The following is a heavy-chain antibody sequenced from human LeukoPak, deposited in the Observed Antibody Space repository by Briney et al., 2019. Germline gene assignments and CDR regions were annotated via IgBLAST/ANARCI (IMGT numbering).Heavy chain of an antibody. Sequence: PSETLSLTCTVSGGSISSYYWSWIRQPPGKGLEWIGYIYYSGSTNYNPSLKSRVTISVDTSKSQFSLKLSSVTAADTAVYYCAREATYCSGGSCYSNYYYYMDVWGKGTTVTVSS. CDR3: AREATYCSGGSCYSNYYYYMDV. J-gene: IGHJ6*03. CDR2: IYYSGST. D-gene: IGHD2-15*01. CDR1: GGSISSYY. V-gene: IGHV4-59*01.